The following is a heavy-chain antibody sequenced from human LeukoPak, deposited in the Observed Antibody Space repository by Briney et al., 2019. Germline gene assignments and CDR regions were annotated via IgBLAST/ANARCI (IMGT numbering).Heavy chain of an antibody. D-gene: IGHD6-13*01. Sequence: SETLSLTCTVSGGSISSYYWSWIRQPPGKGLEWIGYIYYSGSTNYNPSLKGRVTISVDTSKNQFSLKLSSVTAADTAVYYCARTPYSSSWSPRAFDIWGQGTMVTVSS. CDR3: ARTPYSSSWSPRAFDI. CDR1: GGSISSYY. CDR2: IYYSGST. V-gene: IGHV4-59*01. J-gene: IGHJ3*02.